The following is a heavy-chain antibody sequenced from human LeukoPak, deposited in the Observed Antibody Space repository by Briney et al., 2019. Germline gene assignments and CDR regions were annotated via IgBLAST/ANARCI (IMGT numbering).Heavy chain of an antibody. CDR1: GGSITSGGYS. D-gene: IGHD3-22*01. CDR2: IYHSGSS. Sequence: SQTLSLTCAVSGGSITSGGYSWSWLLQPPGRGLEWIGYIYHSGSSYYNPSLKSRVTISVDRYKNQFSVKLSSVTAADTAVYYCARGEPSITMITNAFDIWGQGTMVTVSS. J-gene: IGHJ3*02. CDR3: ARGEPSITMITNAFDI. V-gene: IGHV4-30-2*01.